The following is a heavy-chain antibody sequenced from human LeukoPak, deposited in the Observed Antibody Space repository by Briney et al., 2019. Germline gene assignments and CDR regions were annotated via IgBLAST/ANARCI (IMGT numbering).Heavy chain of an antibody. D-gene: IGHD2-8*01. CDR1: GFTFSSYG. V-gene: IGHV3-33*01. CDR2: IWYDASNK. Sequence: SGGSLRLSCAASGFTFSSYGMHWVRQAPGKGLEWVASIWYDASNKNYADSVKGRFSISRDNSKNTLSLQMNSLRADDTALYYCARDDGPLDYWGRGTLVTVS. J-gene: IGHJ4*02. CDR3: ARDDGPLDY.